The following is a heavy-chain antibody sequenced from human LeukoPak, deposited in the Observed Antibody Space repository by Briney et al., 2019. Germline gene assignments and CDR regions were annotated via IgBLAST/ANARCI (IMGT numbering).Heavy chain of an antibody. Sequence: SGGSLRLSCAASGFTFSDYYMTWIRQAPGKGLEWVSYINSGGSAMYYADSVKGRFTISRDDAKNSLYLQMNSPRAEDTAVYYCARGLYSSGWYGSDFDYWGQGILVTVSS. CDR2: INSGGSAM. V-gene: IGHV3-11*04. CDR3: ARGLYSSGWYGSDFDY. J-gene: IGHJ4*02. D-gene: IGHD6-19*01. CDR1: GFTFSDYY.